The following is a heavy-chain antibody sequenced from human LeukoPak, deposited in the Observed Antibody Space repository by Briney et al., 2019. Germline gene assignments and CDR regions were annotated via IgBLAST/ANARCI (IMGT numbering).Heavy chain of an antibody. V-gene: IGHV1-8*01. CDR3: ARGGDYGSGSYYNVGLFSYYYYGMDV. Sequence: ASVKVSCKASGYAFTSYDINWVRQATGQGLEWMGWMNPNSGNTGYAQKFQGRVTMTRNTSISTAYMELSSLRSEDTAVYYCARGGDYGSGSYYNVGLFSYYYYGMDVWGQGTTVTVSS. CDR2: MNPNSGNT. CDR1: GYAFTSYD. D-gene: IGHD3-10*01. J-gene: IGHJ6*02.